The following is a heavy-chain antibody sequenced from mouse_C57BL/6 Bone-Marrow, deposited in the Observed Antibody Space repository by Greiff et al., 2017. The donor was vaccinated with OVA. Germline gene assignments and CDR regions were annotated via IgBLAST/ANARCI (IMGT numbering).Heavy chain of an antibody. J-gene: IGHJ3*01. CDR2: IYPRSGNT. Sequence: QVQLQQSGAELARPGASVKLSCKASGYTFTSYGISWVKQRTGQGLEWIGEIYPRSGNTYYNEKFKGKATLTADKSSSTAYMELRSLTSEDSAVDFCARNGGYEVWCAYWGQGTLVTVSA. CDR3: ARNGGYEVWCAY. CDR1: GYTFTSYG. V-gene: IGHV1-81*01. D-gene: IGHD2-2*01.